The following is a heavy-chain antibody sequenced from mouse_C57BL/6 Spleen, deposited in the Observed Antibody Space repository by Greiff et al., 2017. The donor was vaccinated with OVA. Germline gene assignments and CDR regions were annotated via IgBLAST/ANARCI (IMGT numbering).Heavy chain of an antibody. J-gene: IGHJ2*01. CDR2: IYPGDGDT. Sequence: HVQLQPSWAELVKSGASVKISCKASGYAFSSYWMNWVKQRPGKGLEWIGQIYPGDGDTNYNGTFKGKATLTADKSSSTAYMQLSSLTSEDSAVYFCARQGPAVVAPDYWGQGTTLTVSS. D-gene: IGHD1-1*01. CDR3: ARQGPAVVAPDY. CDR1: GYAFSSYW. V-gene: IGHV1-80*01.